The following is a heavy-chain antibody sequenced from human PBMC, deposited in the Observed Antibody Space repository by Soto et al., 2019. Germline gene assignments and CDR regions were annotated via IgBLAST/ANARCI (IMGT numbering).Heavy chain of an antibody. CDR1: GGSISSGGYS. Sequence: QLQLQESGSGLVKPSQTLSLTCAVSGGSISSGGYSWSWIRQPPGKGLEWIGYIYHSGSTYYNPSLKSRDTISVDRSQHQFSLKLSSVTAADTAVYYCAAGGALPRYYWGRGTLVTVSS. CDR2: IYHSGST. J-gene: IGHJ4*02. V-gene: IGHV4-30-2*01. D-gene: IGHD1-26*01. CDR3: AAGGALPRYY.